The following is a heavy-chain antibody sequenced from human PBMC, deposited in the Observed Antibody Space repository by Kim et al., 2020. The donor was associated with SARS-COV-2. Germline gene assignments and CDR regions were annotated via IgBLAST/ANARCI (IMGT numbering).Heavy chain of an antibody. D-gene: IGHD6-19*01. CDR3: ARDLSRGWTFDY. J-gene: IGHJ4*02. Sequence: ASVKVSCKASGYTFTSNHIHWVRQAPGQGLEWMGMITPIDANTNYAQRFRGRVTMTRDSSTSTVYMELNSLTSDDTAVYFCARDLSRGWTFDYWGRGTRVTASS. CDR1: GYTFTSNH. CDR2: ITPIDANT. V-gene: IGHV1-46*01.